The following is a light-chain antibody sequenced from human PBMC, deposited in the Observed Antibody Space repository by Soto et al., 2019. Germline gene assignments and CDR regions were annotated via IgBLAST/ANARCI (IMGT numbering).Light chain of an antibody. J-gene: IGKJ1*01. CDR1: QSVSSN. CDR2: GAS. Sequence: EFVMTQSPATLSLSPGEGATLSCRASQSVSSNLAWYQQKPGQAPRLLIYGASTRATGIPARFSGSGSGTEFTLTISSLQSEDFAVYYCQQYNNWWTFGEGSMV. CDR3: QQYNNWWT. V-gene: IGKV3-15*01.